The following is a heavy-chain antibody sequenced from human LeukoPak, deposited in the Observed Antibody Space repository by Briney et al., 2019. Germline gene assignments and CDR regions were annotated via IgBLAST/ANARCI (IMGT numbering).Heavy chain of an antibody. CDR3: ARDQGALDI. CDR2: IKQDGSEK. CDR1: GFTFSHYW. J-gene: IGHJ3*02. Sequence: GGSLRLSCAASGFTFSHYWMSWVRQAPGRGLEWLANIKQDGSEKYYVDSVKGRFTISRDNAKNSLYLQMNSQRAEDTAIYYCARDQGALDIWGQGTMVTVSS. V-gene: IGHV3-7*01.